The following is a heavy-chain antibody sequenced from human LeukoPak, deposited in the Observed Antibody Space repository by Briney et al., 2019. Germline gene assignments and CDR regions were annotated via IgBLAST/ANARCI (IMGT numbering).Heavy chain of an antibody. CDR2: INPSGGST. CDR3: AHVDTAMGTFDY. V-gene: IGHV1-46*01. J-gene: IGHJ4*02. CDR1: GYTFTSYY. D-gene: IGHD5-18*01. Sequence: ASVKVSCKASGYTFTSYYIHWVRQAPGQGLEWMGIINPSGGSTNYAQKFQGRVTMTRDTSTSTVYMELSSLRSEDSAVYYCAHVDTAMGTFDYWGQGTLVTVSS.